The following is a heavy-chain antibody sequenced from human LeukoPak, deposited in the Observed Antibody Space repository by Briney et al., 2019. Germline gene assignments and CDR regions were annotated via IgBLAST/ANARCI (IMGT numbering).Heavy chain of an antibody. Sequence: GGSLRLSCTASGFTFGDYGMSWVRQAPGKGLEWVGFIRSRAYGGTTECAASVKGRFTISRDDSKSIAYLQVNSLKTEDTAVYYCTGSFGELSFFAYWGQGTLVTVSS. J-gene: IGHJ4*02. CDR3: TGSFGELSFFAY. V-gene: IGHV3-49*04. CDR1: GFTFGDYG. D-gene: IGHD3-10*01. CDR2: IRSRAYGGTT.